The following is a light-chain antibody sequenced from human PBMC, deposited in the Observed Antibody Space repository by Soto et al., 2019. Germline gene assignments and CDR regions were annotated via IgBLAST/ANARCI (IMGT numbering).Light chain of an antibody. J-gene: IGKJ1*01. CDR1: QSVSTN. Sequence: EIVLTQSPVALSLSPGERATLSCRASQSVSTNLAWYRQKPGQAPRLLIYDSSNRAAGTPARFSGSGSGTDFTLTVSSLEPEDFVVYYCQQRSDWPWTFGQGTKVDIK. CDR2: DSS. CDR3: QQRSDWPWT. V-gene: IGKV3-11*01.